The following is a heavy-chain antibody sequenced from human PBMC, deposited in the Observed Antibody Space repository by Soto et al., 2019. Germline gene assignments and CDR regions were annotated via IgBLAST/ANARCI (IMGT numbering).Heavy chain of an antibody. CDR1: GFTFSSYS. CDR2: ISRSSYYI. J-gene: IGHJ4*02. V-gene: IGHV3-21*01. CDR3: ARVPSPTKFGPYYFDY. Sequence: EVQLVESGGGLVKPGGSLRLSCAASGFTFSSYSMNWVRQAPGKGLEWVSSISRSSYYIYYADSMKGRFTISRDNAKNSRYLQMNSLRAEDTAIYYCARVPSPTKFGPYYFDYWGQGTLVTVSS. D-gene: IGHD3-9*01.